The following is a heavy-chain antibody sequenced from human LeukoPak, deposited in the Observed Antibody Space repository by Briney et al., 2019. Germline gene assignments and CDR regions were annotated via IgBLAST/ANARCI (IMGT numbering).Heavy chain of an antibody. D-gene: IGHD5-24*01. V-gene: IGHV3-74*01. CDR3: ARGEMVQVY. CDR1: GFTFSSYW. J-gene: IGHJ4*02. CDR2: INTDGSTT. Sequence: PGGPLRLSCVASGFTFSSYWMHWVRQAPGKGLVWVSRINTDGSTTSYADSVKGRFTISRDNAKNTLYLQMNSLRADDTAVYYCARGEMVQVYWGQGTLVTVSS.